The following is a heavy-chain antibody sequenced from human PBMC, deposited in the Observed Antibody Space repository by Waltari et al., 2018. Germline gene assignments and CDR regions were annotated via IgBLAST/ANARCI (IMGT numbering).Heavy chain of an antibody. J-gene: IGHJ4*02. V-gene: IGHV3-21*01. D-gene: IGHD4-17*01. CDR1: GFTFSDYT. CDR3: VRSDYGDYVGGYY. Sequence: EVQLVESGGGLVKPGGSLRLSCAASGFTFSDYTMSWVRQTPGNGLEWVSSISSSSSFIYYADSVKGRFTISRDNAKNSLFLQMNSLRAEDTSVYYCVRSDYGDYVGGYYWGQGTVVTVSS. CDR2: ISSSSSFI.